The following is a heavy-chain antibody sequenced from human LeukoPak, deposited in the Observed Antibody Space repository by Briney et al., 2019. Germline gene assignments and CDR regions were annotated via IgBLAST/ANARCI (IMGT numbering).Heavy chain of an antibody. J-gene: IGHJ4*02. D-gene: IGHD3-10*01. Sequence: GGSLRLSCAAAGFTFSSYAMSWVRQAPGKGLEWVAAISGSGGSTYYADSVKGRFTISRDNPKNTLYLQMNSLRAADTAVYSCATRTMVRRVATNTDYWGQGTLVTVSS. CDR1: GFTFSSYA. CDR2: ISGSGGST. V-gene: IGHV3-23*01. CDR3: ATRTMVRRVATNTDY.